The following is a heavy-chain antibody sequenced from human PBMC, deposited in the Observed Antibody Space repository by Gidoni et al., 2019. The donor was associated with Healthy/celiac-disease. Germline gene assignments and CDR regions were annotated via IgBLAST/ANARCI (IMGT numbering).Heavy chain of an antibody. D-gene: IGHD6-13*01. Sequence: GLEWIGEINHSGSTNYNPSLKSRVTISVDTSKNQFSLKLSSVTAADTAVYYCATWANIAAAGTTSAFDIWGQGTMVTVSS. J-gene: IGHJ3*02. V-gene: IGHV4-34*01. CDR2: INHSGST. CDR3: ATWANIAAAGTTSAFDI.